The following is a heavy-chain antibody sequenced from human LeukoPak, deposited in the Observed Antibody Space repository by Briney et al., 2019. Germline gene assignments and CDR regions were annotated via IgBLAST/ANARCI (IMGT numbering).Heavy chain of an antibody. CDR3: ASSPPPTWIQLWVHYYYYGMDV. D-gene: IGHD5-18*01. V-gene: IGHV3-30*04. Sequence: GRSLRLPCAASGFIFSSYAMHWVRQAQGKGLEWVAVISYDGRNKYYADSVKGRFTISRDNSKNTLYLQMNSLRGEDTDVYYCASSPPPTWIQLWVHYYYYGMDVWGQGTTVTVSS. CDR2: ISYDGRNK. CDR1: GFIFSSYA. J-gene: IGHJ6*02.